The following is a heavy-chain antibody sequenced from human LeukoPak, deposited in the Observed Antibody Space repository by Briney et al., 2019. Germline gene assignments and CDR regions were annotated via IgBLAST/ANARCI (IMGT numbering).Heavy chain of an antibody. D-gene: IGHD4-11*01. J-gene: IGHJ4*02. CDR2: ISPDGSIT. V-gene: IGHV3-74*01. Sequence: GGSLRLSCAASGFTFTSNWIHWVRQGPGKELVWVSRISPDGSITGHADSVKGRFTISRDNAKNTVYLQMNSLRAEDTAVYYCVRDRTTVTVFDYWGQGTLVTVSS. CDR1: GFTFTSNW. CDR3: VRDRTTVTVFDY.